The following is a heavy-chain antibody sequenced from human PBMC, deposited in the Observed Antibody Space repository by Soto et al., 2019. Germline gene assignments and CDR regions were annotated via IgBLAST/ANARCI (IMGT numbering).Heavy chain of an antibody. CDR2: ISSSSSYI. J-gene: IGHJ4*02. D-gene: IGHD6-13*01. Sequence: GGTLRLSCAASGFTFSSHSMNWVRQAQGKGLEWVSSISSSSSYIYYADSVKGRFTISRDNAKNSLYLQMNSLRAEDTAVYYCARDSPSFRIAAAATNNFDYWGQGTLVTVSS. CDR3: ARDSPSFRIAAAATNNFDY. V-gene: IGHV3-21*01. CDR1: GFTFSSHS.